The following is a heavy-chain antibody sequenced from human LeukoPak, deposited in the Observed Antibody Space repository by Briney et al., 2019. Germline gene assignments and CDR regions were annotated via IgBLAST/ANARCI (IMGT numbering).Heavy chain of an antibody. CDR2: IYYSGST. D-gene: IGHD4-17*01. V-gene: IGHV4-59*01. CDR3: ARGARAKTTVYYYYYMDV. Sequence: PSETLSLTCTVSGGSISSYYWSWIRQPPGKGLEWIGYIYYSGSTNYNPSLKSRVTISVDTSKNQFPLKLSSVTAADTAVYYCARGARAKTTVYYYYYMDVWGKGTTVTVSS. J-gene: IGHJ6*03. CDR1: GGSISSYY.